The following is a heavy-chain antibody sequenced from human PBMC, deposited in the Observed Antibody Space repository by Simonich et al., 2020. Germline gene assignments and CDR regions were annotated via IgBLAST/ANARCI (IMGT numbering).Heavy chain of an antibody. J-gene: IGHJ3*02. V-gene: IGHV1-2*02. CDR3: ARNGLVGILKAFDI. Sequence: QVQLVQSGAEVKKPGASVKVSCKASGYTFTGYYMHWGRQAPGQGLEWVGWINPNRGGTNYAQKFQGRVTMTRDTSISTAYMELSRLRSDDTAVYYCARNGLVGILKAFDIWGQGTMVTVSS. CDR2: INPNRGGT. D-gene: IGHD2-21*01. CDR1: GYTFTGYY.